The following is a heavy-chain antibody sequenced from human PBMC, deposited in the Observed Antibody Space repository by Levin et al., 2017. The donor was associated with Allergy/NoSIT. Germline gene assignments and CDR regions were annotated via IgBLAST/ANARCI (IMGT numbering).Heavy chain of an antibody. J-gene: IGHJ6*02. D-gene: IGHD3-10*01. CDR2: IKSKTDGGTT. CDR1: GFTFSNAW. Sequence: GGSLRLSCAASGFTFSNAWMNWVRQAPGKGLEWVGRIKSKTDGGTTDYAAPVKGRFTISRDDSKNTLYLQMNSLKTEDTAVYYCNSVPGVFPYYYYGMDVWGQGTTVTVSS. V-gene: IGHV3-15*07. CDR3: NSVPGVFPYYYYGMDV.